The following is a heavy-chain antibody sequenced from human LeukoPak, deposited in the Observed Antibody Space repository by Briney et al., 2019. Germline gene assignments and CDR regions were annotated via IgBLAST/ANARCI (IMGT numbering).Heavy chain of an antibody. CDR1: GFTFSSYE. D-gene: IGHD3-22*01. V-gene: IGHV3-48*03. CDR3: ARDMYYYDSSGQNYLDY. J-gene: IGHJ4*02. CDR2: ISSSGSTI. Sequence: GGSLRLSCAASGFTFSSYEMNWVRQAPGKGLEWLSYISSSGSTIYYADSVKGRFTISRDNAKNSLYLQMNSLRAEDTAVYYCARDMYYYDSSGQNYLDYWGRGTLVTVSS.